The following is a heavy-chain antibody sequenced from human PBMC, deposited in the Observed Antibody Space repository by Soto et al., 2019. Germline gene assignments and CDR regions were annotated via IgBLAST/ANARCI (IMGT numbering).Heavy chain of an antibody. Sequence: GGSLRLFRAASGFIFSNAWINWVRQAPGKGLEWVGRVKSKTDGGTTDFAAPVKGRFAISRDDSKNMVYLEMNSLKTEDTAIYYCTTDSYMTNIIARLDYWGHGTLVTVSS. CDR2: VKSKTDGGTT. CDR3: TTDSYMTNIIARLDY. CDR1: GFIFSNAW. V-gene: IGHV3-15*07. D-gene: IGHD4-17*01. J-gene: IGHJ4*01.